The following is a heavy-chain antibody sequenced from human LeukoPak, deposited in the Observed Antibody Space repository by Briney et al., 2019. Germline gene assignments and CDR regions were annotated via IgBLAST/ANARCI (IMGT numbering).Heavy chain of an antibody. CDR2: IKEDGSDK. J-gene: IGHJ4*02. CDR1: GFIFNKYW. V-gene: IGHV3-7*01. CDR3: ARSSAWRAYQDY. Sequence: GGSLRLSCAASGFIFNKYWMTWARQAPGKGLEWVADIKEDGSDKYYVDSVKGRFTFSRDNAKNSVFLQMNNLRVEDTAVYYCARSSAWRAYQDYWGQGTLVTVSS. D-gene: IGHD6-19*01.